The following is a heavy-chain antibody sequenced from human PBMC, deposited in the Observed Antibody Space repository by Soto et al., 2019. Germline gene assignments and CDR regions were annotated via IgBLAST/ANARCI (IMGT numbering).Heavy chain of an antibody. CDR3: ANEVDFAFSSLQYGMDV. D-gene: IGHD5-12*01. CDR1: GFTFNNFA. V-gene: IGHV3-30*14. Sequence: QVQLVESGGGVVQPGRSLRLSCAASGFTFNNFAMHWVRQAPGKGLEWVAFISYDGTYKYYADSVRGRFTVYRDNSKSTLFLQMNSLKFEDTAVYFCANEVDFAFSSLQYGMDVWGQGTTVTVSS. CDR2: ISYDGTYK. J-gene: IGHJ6*02.